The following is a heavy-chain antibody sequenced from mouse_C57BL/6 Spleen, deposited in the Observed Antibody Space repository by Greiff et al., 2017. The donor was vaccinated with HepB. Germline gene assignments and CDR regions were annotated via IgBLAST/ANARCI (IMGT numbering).Heavy chain of an antibody. J-gene: IGHJ1*03. CDR3: ASRPTTVVARGYFDV. D-gene: IGHD1-1*01. V-gene: IGHV1-69*01. Sequence: VQLQQPGAELVMPGASVKLSCKASGYTFTSYWMHWVKQRPGQGLEWIGEIDPSDSYTNYNQKFKGKSTLTVDKSSSTAYMQLSSLTSEDSAVYYCASRPTTVVARGYFDVWGTGTTVTVSS. CDR1: GYTFTSYW. CDR2: IDPSDSYT.